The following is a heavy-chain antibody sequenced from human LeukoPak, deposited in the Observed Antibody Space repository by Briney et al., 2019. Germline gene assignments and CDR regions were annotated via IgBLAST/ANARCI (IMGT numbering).Heavy chain of an antibody. Sequence: PGGSLRLSCAVSGFTLSSYAMTWVRQAPGKGLEWVSGTSGSGGSTYYAGSVEGRFTISRDNSKNTLYLQMNSLRVEDTAVYYCAKNGGSQCYSHLDSWGQGTLVTVSS. CDR2: TSGSGGST. CDR3: AKNGGSQCYSHLDS. V-gene: IGHV3-23*01. J-gene: IGHJ4*02. D-gene: IGHD2-15*01. CDR1: GFTLSSYA.